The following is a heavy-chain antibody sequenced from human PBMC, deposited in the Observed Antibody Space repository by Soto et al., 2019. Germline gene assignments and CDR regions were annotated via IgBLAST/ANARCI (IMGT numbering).Heavy chain of an antibody. D-gene: IGHD6-6*01. CDR1: GFTFSSYN. CDR3: ARDPVSSIAARSGMDV. V-gene: IGHV3-48*01. J-gene: IGHJ6*02. CDR2: ISGSDTTI. Sequence: EVQLVESGGDLVQPGGSLRLSCVASGFTFSSYNMNWVRQAPGMGLEWVSYISGSDTTIYYADSVKGRFTISRDNAKDSLYLQMNSLRAEDTAVYYCARDPVSSIAARSGMDVWGQGTTVTVSS.